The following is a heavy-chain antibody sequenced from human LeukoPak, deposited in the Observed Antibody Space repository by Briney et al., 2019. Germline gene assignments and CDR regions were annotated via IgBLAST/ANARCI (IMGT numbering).Heavy chain of an antibody. V-gene: IGHV3-23*01. D-gene: IGHD6-13*01. CDR1: GFTFIRYG. CDR2: ISGSGDST. Sequence: PGGSLRLSCAASGFTFIRYGMTWVRQAPGKGLEWVSGISGSGDSTYYADSVKGRFTISRDNSKNTLYLQMNSLRAEDTAIYYCAKDMVVGRIGAAIPGDYWGQGTLVTVSS. J-gene: IGHJ4*02. CDR3: AKDMVVGRIGAAIPGDY.